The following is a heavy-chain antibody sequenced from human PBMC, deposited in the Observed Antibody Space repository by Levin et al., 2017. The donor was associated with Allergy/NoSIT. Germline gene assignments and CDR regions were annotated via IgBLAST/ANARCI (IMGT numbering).Heavy chain of an antibody. CDR3: ARGYCSSTSCAGHYYYYYMDV. V-gene: IGHV4-31*03. J-gene: IGHJ6*03. D-gene: IGHD2-2*01. Sequence: SETLSLTCTVSGGSISSGGYYWSWIRQHPGKGLEWIGYIYYSGSTYYNPSLKSRVTISVDTSKNQFSLKLSSVTAAATAVYYCARGYCSSTSCAGHYYYYYMDVWGKGTTVTVSS. CDR2: IYYSGST. CDR1: GGSISSGGYY.